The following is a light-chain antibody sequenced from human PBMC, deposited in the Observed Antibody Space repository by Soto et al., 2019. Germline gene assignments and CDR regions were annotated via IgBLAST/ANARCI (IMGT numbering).Light chain of an antibody. Sequence: EIVMTQSPATLSVSPGERATLSCRASQSVSSYLAWYQQKPGQAPTLLIFGASARATGIPARFSGSGSGTEFTLTISSLQSEDFAVYYCQHYNNWPFTFGQGTKLEIK. J-gene: IGKJ2*01. CDR3: QHYNNWPFT. CDR2: GAS. CDR1: QSVSSY. V-gene: IGKV3-15*01.